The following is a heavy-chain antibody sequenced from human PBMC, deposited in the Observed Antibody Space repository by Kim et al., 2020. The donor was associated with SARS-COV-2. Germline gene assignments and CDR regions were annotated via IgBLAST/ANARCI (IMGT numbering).Heavy chain of an antibody. V-gene: IGHV1-69*13. CDR1: GCTFSSYA. Sequence: SVKVSCKASGCTFSSYAISWVRQAPGQGLEWMGGIIPIFGTANYAQKFQGRVTITADESTSTAYMELSSLRSEDTAVYYCARDILTGYFIYYYYGMDVWGPGTTDTVSS. CDR2: IIPIFGTA. CDR3: ARDILTGYFIYYYYGMDV. D-gene: IGHD3-9*01. J-gene: IGHJ6*02.